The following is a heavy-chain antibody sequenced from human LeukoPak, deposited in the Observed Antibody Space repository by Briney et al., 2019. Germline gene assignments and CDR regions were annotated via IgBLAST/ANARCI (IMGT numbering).Heavy chain of an antibody. CDR3: AKWGDRNGYYDY. J-gene: IGHJ4*02. V-gene: IGHV3-74*01. Sequence: GGSLRLSCAASGFTFSTYFMHWVRQAPGKGLVWVSRINGDGISTTYADSVKGRFTISRDNSKNTLYLQMNSLRAEDTAVYYCAKWGDRNGYYDYWGQGTLVTVSS. D-gene: IGHD3-22*01. CDR1: GFTFSTYF. CDR2: INGDGIST.